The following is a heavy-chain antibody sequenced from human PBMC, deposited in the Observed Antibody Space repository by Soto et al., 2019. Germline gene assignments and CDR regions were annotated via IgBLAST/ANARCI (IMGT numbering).Heavy chain of an antibody. V-gene: IGHV1-69*13. D-gene: IGHD3-3*01. CDR3: ARGRRRYYDFWSGQANWFDP. Sequence: SVKVSCKASGGTFSSYAISWVRQAPGQGLEWMGGIIPIFGTANYAQKFQGRVTITADESTSTAYMELSSVTAADTAVYYCARGRRRYYDFWSGQANWFDPWGQGTLVTVSS. CDR2: IIPIFGTA. J-gene: IGHJ5*02. CDR1: GGTFSSYA.